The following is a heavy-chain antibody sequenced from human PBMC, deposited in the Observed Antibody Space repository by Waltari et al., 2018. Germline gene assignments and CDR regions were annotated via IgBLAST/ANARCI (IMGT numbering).Heavy chain of an antibody. CDR2: INAGNGNT. V-gene: IGHV1-3*01. Sequence: QVQLVQSGAEVKKPGASVKVSCKASGYTFTSYAMHWVRQAPGQRLEWMGWINAGNGNTKYSQKFQGRVTITRDTSASTAYMELSSLRSEDTAVYYCARGTRQWLVPFDPWGQGTLVTVSS. CDR3: ARGTRQWLVPFDP. D-gene: IGHD6-19*01. CDR1: GYTFTSYA. J-gene: IGHJ5*02.